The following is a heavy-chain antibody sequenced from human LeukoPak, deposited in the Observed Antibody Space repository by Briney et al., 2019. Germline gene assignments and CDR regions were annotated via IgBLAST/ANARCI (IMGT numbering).Heavy chain of an antibody. CDR3: ARGRSLYGYCSGGSCYSWDYGAFDI. Sequence: SETLSLTSTVSGGSISSSNFYWGWIRQPPGKGLEWIGSIYYSGSTYYNPSLKSRVTISVDTSKNQFSLKLSSVTAADTAVYYCARGRSLYGYCSGGSCYSWDYGAFDIWGQGTMVTVSS. J-gene: IGHJ3*02. V-gene: IGHV4-39*07. CDR2: IYYSGST. D-gene: IGHD2-15*01. CDR1: GGSISSSNFY.